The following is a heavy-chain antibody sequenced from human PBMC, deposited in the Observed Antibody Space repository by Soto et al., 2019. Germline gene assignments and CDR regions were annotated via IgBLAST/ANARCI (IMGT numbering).Heavy chain of an antibody. CDR1: GGSLRSTSYY. Sequence: SETLSLTCTVSGGSLRSTSYYWGWIRQPPGKGLEWIGSIYHSGSTYDNPSLKSRVTTSVDTSNNQFSLKLSAVTAADTAVYYCARDHGVYYGSGRGGAFDIWGQGTMVTVSS. J-gene: IGHJ3*02. V-gene: IGHV4-39*02. CDR3: ARDHGVYYGSGRGGAFDI. CDR2: IYHSGST. D-gene: IGHD3-10*01.